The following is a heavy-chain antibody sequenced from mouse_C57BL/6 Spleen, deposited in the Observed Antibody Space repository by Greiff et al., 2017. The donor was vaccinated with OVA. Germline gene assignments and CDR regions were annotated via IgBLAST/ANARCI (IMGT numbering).Heavy chain of an antibody. CDR3: TRDIGYPYAMDY. CDR1: GFTFSSYA. D-gene: IGHD2-2*01. CDR2: ISSGGDYI. Sequence: EVKLMESGAGLVKPGGSLKLSCAASGFTFSSYAMSWVRQTPEKRLEWVAYISSGGDYIYYADTVKGRFTISRDNARNTLYLQTSSLKSEDTAMYYCTRDIGYPYAMDYWGQGTSVTVSS. J-gene: IGHJ4*01. V-gene: IGHV5-9-1*02.